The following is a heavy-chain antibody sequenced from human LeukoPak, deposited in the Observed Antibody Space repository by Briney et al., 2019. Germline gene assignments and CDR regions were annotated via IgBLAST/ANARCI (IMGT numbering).Heavy chain of an antibody. D-gene: IGHD3-10*01. CDR1: GYSFSNYW. CDR2: IYPADSDT. CDR3: ARIDYGSGSSRDY. V-gene: IGHV5-51*01. Sequence: GESLKISCEVSGYSFSNYWIGWVRQMPGKGLEWMGIIYPADSDTKYSPSFQGQVTISADKSISTAYLQWRSLKASDSAMYYCARIDYGSGSSRDYWGQETLVTVSS. J-gene: IGHJ4*02.